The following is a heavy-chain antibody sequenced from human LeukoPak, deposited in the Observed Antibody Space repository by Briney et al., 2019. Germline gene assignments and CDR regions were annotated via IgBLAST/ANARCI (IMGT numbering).Heavy chain of an antibody. CDR2: IYYSGST. Sequence: PSETLSLTCSVSGYAISSSYYWGWIRQPPGKGLEWIGSIYYSGSTYYNPSLKSRVTISVDTSKNQFSLKLSSVTAADTAVYYCARLYPPGDWFDPWGQGTLVTVSS. CDR3: ARLYPPGDWFDP. V-gene: IGHV4-39*01. J-gene: IGHJ5*02. CDR1: GYAISSSYY. D-gene: IGHD2/OR15-2a*01.